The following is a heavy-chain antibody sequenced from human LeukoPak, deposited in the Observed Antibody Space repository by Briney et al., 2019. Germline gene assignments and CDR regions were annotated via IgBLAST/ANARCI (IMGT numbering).Heavy chain of an antibody. CDR1: GGSISSSSYY. CDR2: IYYSGST. Sequence: PSETLSLTCTVSGGSISSSSYYWGWIRQPPGKGLEWIGSIYYSGSTYYNPSLKSRVTISVDTSKNQFSLKLSSVTAADTAVYYCARQRRYFDPDIIVYWGQGTLVTVSS. D-gene: IGHD3-9*01. CDR3: ARQRRYFDPDIIVY. V-gene: IGHV4-39*01. J-gene: IGHJ4*02.